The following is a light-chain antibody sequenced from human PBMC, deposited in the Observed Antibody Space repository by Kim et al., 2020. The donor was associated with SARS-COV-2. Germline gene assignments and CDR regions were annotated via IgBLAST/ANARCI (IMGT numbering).Light chain of an antibody. CDR3: QQFGFAPYA. V-gene: IGKV3-20*01. Sequence: FSPGEKATLTCRRRQRGSSGHLAWYQQKPGQAPRLLIYGTSDRATGIPDRFGGSGSGTDFTLTISRLEPEDVAVYYCQQFGFAPYAFGQGTKLEIK. CDR1: QRGSSGH. CDR2: GTS. J-gene: IGKJ2*01.